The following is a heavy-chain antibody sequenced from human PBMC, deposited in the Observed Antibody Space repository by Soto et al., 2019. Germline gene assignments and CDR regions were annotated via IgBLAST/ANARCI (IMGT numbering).Heavy chain of an antibody. J-gene: IGHJ5*02. CDR3: ARGIATGQLDP. V-gene: IGHV1-3*01. D-gene: IGHD2-2*01. Sequence: QVQLVQSGAEVKKPGASVKISCKASGYTFTRYTMNWVRQAPGQRLEWMGWINPDNDNTKSSQKFQDRVIITRDTSASTAYLDLSSLKSADTAVYYCARGIATGQLDPWGQGTLVTVSS. CDR2: INPDNDNT. CDR1: GYTFTRYT.